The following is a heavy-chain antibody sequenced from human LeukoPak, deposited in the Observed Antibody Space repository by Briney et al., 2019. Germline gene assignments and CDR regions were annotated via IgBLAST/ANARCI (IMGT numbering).Heavy chain of an antibody. CDR1: GFTFSSYS. CDR3: ARALAHGGWYIGYYFDY. CDR2: ISSSSSYI. Sequence: GGSLRLSCAASGFTFSSYSMNWVRQAPGKGLEWVSSISSSSSYIYYADSVKGRFTISRDNSKNTLYLQMNSLRAEDTAVYYCARALAHGGWYIGYYFDYWGQGTLVTVSS. V-gene: IGHV3-21*01. J-gene: IGHJ4*02. D-gene: IGHD6-19*01.